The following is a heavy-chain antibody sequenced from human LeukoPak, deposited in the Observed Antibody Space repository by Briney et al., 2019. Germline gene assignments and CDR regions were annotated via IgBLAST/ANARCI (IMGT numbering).Heavy chain of an antibody. CDR1: GGSISSSSYY. J-gene: IGHJ3*02. V-gene: IGHV4-39*01. CDR2: IYYSGST. Sequence: SETLSLTCTVSGGSISSSSYYWGWIRQSPGKGLEWIGSIYYSGSTYYNPSLKSRVTISVDTSKNQFSLKLSSVTAADTAVYYCARSLGYCSGGSCYGRRAYAFDIWGQGTMVTVSS. D-gene: IGHD2-15*01. CDR3: ARSLGYCSGGSCYGRRAYAFDI.